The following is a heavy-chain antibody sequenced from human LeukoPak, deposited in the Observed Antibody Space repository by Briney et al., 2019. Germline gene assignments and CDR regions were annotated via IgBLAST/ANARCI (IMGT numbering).Heavy chain of an antibody. Sequence: RASVTVSFKASGYTFTDYYIHWVRQAPGQGLEWMGWINPNSGDTNYAQKFQDRVTLTRDRSISTAYMEVTNLRSDDTAVYYCARPNGDYYNWFDLWGQGTLVTVSS. CDR1: GYTFTDYY. D-gene: IGHD4-17*01. V-gene: IGHV1-2*02. CDR2: INPNSGDT. J-gene: IGHJ5*02. CDR3: ARPNGDYYNWFDL.